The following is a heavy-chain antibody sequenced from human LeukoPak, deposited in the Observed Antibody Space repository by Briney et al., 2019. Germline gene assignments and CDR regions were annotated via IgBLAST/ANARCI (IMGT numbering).Heavy chain of an antibody. D-gene: IGHD2-21*02. V-gene: IGHV3-33*01. Sequence: GRSLRLSCAASGFTFSSYGMRWVRQAPGKGLEWVAVIWYDGSNKYYADSVKGRFTISRDNSKNTLYLQMNSLRAEDTAVYYCARDKGVVVTAIGYFDYWGQGTLVTVSS. CDR1: GFTFSSYG. CDR2: IWYDGSNK. J-gene: IGHJ4*02. CDR3: ARDKGVVVTAIGYFDY.